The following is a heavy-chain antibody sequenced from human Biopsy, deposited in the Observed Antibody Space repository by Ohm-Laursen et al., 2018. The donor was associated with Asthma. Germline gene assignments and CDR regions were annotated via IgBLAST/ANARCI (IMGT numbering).Heavy chain of an antibody. Sequence: SLRLSCAASGFSFSEFAMHWVRQAPGKGLEWVAVISYDGSTKYYADSVKGRFTISRDNSKNTLYLQMSSLRADDTAVYYCAKGGTYTTDRYAYWGQGSLVTVSS. D-gene: IGHD1-26*01. J-gene: IGHJ4*02. CDR2: ISYDGSTK. CDR1: GFSFSEFA. CDR3: AKGGTYTTDRYAY. V-gene: IGHV3-30*18.